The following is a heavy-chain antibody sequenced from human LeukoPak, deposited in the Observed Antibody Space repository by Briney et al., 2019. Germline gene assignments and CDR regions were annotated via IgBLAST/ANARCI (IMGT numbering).Heavy chain of an antibody. V-gene: IGHV3-33*01. CDR1: GFTFSNYG. J-gene: IGHJ4*02. Sequence: PGGSLRLSCAASGFTFSNYGMHWVRQAPGKGLEWVAVIRYDGSNEYYADSVKGRFTISRDNSKNTLYLQMNSLRAEDTAVYYCASEGFDYWGQGTLVTVSS. CDR2: IRYDGSNE. CDR3: ASEGFDY.